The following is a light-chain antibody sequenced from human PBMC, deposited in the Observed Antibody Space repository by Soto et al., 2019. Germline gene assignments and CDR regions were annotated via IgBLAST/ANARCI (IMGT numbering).Light chain of an antibody. J-gene: IGLJ1*01. CDR1: SSDVGGYNY. Sequence: QSVLTQPASVSGSPGQSITISCTGTSSDVGGYNYVSWYQQHPGKAPKLMIYDVSNRPSGVSNRFSGSKSGNTASLTISGLQAEDEAIYYGSSYTSGTTLFFGTGTKVTVL. CDR3: SSYTSGTTLF. CDR2: DVS. V-gene: IGLV2-14*01.